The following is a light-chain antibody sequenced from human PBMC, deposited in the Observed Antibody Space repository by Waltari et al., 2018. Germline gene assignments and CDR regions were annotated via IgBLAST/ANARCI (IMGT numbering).Light chain of an antibody. V-gene: IGKV1-39*01. Sequence: DIQMTQSPSSLSASLGDRVTLTCRASEAILHFLNWFQQKPGRAPELLIYSVSSLQPGVPSRFSGSGSWTNVALSISSLQPEDFAAYYGQQSYGTPPTFGQGTKVEVK. CDR2: SVS. CDR3: QQSYGTPPT. CDR1: EAILHF. J-gene: IGKJ1*01.